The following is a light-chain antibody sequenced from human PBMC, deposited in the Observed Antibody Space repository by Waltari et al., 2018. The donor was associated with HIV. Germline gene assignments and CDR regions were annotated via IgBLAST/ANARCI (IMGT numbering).Light chain of an antibody. J-gene: IGLJ3*02. CDR2: RDD. V-gene: IGLV1-47*01. Sequence: QSVLTQPPSVSGASGPRVTMSCSRCASNIASNYAYWHHQFPGGARKLLILRDDQRHSGVPDRFSGSKSGTSASLAISGLQADDEADYYCSAWDDNLSSLVLGGGTSLTVL. CDR1: ASNIASNY. CDR3: SAWDDNLSSLV.